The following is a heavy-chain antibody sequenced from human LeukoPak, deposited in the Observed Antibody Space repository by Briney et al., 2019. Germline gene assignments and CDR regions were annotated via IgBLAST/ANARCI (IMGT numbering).Heavy chain of an antibody. CDR3: AGGDGYNSGYFEY. Sequence: SETLSLTCTVSGGSIATYYWSWIRQSPGKGLEWIAYIYYGGTNYNPSLKSRVTISVYTSKNQSSLNLRSATAADTAVSYCAGGDGYNSGYFEYWGQGTLVTVSS. V-gene: IGHV4-59*01. D-gene: IGHD5-24*01. CDR2: IYYGGT. CDR1: GGSIATYY. J-gene: IGHJ4*02.